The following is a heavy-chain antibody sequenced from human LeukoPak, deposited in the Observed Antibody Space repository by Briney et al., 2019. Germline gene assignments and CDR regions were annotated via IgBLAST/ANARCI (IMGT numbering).Heavy chain of an antibody. J-gene: IGHJ3*02. V-gene: IGHV3-30*02. CDR2: IRYDGSNK. CDR1: GFTFSSYG. CDR3: ARGYCSGGSCYSPGAFDI. Sequence: GGSLRLSCAASGFTFSSYGMHWVRQAPGKGLEWVAFIRYDGSNKYYADSVKGRFTISRDNSKNTLYLQMNSLRAEDTAVYYCARGYCSGGSCYSPGAFDIWGQGTMVTVSS. D-gene: IGHD2-15*01.